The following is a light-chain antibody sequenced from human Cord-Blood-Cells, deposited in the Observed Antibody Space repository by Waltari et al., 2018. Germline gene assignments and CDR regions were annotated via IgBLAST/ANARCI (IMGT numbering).Light chain of an antibody. J-gene: IGKJ1*01. V-gene: IGKV3-20*01. CDR2: GDS. CDR3: QQYGSSPPGT. Sequence: IVLTQSPGTLSLSPGERATLSCRASQSVSSSYLAWYQQKPGQAPRLLIYGDSSRATGIPDRFSGSGSGTDFTLTISRLEPEDFAVYYCQQYGSSPPGTFGQGTKVEIK. CDR1: QSVSSSY.